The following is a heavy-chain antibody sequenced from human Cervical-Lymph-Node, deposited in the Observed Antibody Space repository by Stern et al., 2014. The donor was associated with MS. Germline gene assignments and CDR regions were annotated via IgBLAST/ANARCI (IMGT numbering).Heavy chain of an antibody. J-gene: IGHJ4*02. CDR3: ARQRYFDY. CDR2: IFPGGSDI. V-gene: IGHV5-51*01. Sequence: EVQLVESGPEVKRPGESLKISCQASGYTFTSYWIGWVRQMPGKGLEWIAIIFPGGSDIGYSPSFQGQVPISADKSSSTAYLQWNNLKASDTAIYYCARQRYFDYWGQGTLVTVSS. CDR1: GYTFTSYW.